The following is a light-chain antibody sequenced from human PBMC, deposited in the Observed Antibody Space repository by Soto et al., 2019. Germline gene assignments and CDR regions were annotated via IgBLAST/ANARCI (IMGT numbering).Light chain of an antibody. J-gene: IGKJ1*01. CDR3: QQYCSSPT. V-gene: IGKV3-20*01. CDR2: DVS. CDR1: QSVSSNY. Sequence: EIVLTQSPGTLSLSPGERATLSCRSSQSVSSNYLAWYQQKPDQAPRLVIYDVSGRATGIPDRFSGSGSGTAFTLTTSTLEPEDFAVYYWQQYCSSPTSGQGTKVDIK.